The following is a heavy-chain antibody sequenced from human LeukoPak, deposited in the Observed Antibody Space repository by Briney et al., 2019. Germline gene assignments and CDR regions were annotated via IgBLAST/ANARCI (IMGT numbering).Heavy chain of an antibody. Sequence: SVKVSCKASGYTFTSNYIHWVRQAPGQGREWMGMIYPRDGSTSYAQKFQGRVTVTRDTSTSTVHMELSGLRSEDTAVYYCARDQEGFDYWGQGTLVTVSS. CDR1: GYTFTSNY. CDR2: IYPRDGST. CDR3: ARDQEGFDY. V-gene: IGHV1-46*01. J-gene: IGHJ4*02.